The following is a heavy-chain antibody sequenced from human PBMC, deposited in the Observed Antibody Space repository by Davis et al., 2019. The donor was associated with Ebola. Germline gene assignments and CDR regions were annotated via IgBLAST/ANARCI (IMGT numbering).Heavy chain of an antibody. CDR3: ARDGRFCTSTNCYPMNNWYFDL. CDR1: GGSISTGDYY. J-gene: IGHJ2*01. V-gene: IGHV4-30-4*01. CDR2: IYSSGST. Sequence: PSETLSLTCTVSGGSISTGDYYWSWIRQPPGKGLEWIGYIYSSGSTYYNPSLKSRVTISIDTSKNQFSLKLTSVTAADTAVYYCARDGRFCTSTNCYPMNNWYFDLWGRGTLVTVSS. D-gene: IGHD2-2*01.